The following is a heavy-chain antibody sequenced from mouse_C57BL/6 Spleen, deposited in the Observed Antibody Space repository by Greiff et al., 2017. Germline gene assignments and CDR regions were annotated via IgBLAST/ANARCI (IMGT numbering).Heavy chain of an antibody. CDR2: IYPGDGDT. CDR3: ARSGITTVVAWYFDV. J-gene: IGHJ1*03. Sequence: VKLQQSGPELVKPGASVKISCKASGYAFSSSWMNWVKQRPGKGLEWIGRIYPGDGDTNYNGKFKGKATLTADKSSSTAYMQLSSLTSEDSAVYFCARSGITTVVAWYFDVWGTGTTVTVSS. D-gene: IGHD1-1*01. CDR1: GYAFSSSW. V-gene: IGHV1-82*01.